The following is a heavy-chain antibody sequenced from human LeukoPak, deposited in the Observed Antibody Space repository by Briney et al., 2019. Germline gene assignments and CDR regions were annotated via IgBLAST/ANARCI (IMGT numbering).Heavy chain of an antibody. CDR1: GGSVSSYY. Sequence: SETLSLTCTVSGGSVSSYYWSWIRQLPGEGLEWIGYIYYSVSTNYHPSLKSRVTISVDTSKNQLSLKLSSVTAAGTAVYYCARIYGDYWGQGTLVTVSS. J-gene: IGHJ4*02. CDR3: ARIYGDY. CDR2: IYYSVST. V-gene: IGHV4-59*02. D-gene: IGHD3-16*01.